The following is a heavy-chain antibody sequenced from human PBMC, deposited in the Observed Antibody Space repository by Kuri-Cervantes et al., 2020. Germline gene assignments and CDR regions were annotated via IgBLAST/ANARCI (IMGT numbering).Heavy chain of an antibody. V-gene: IGHV3-9*01. CDR1: GFTFDDYA. D-gene: IGHD3-22*01. CDR2: ISWNSGSI. CDR3: ATVPGPRVVEDS. Sequence: SLKISCAASGFTFDDYAMHWVRQAPGKGLEWVSGISWNSGSIGYADSVKGRFTISRDNAENSLYLQMNSLRAEDTAVYYCATVPGPRVVEDSWGQGTLVTVSS. J-gene: IGHJ4*02.